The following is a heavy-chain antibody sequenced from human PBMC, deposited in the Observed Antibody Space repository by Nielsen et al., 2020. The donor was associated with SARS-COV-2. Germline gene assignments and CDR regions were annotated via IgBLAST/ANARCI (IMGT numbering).Heavy chain of an antibody. V-gene: IGHV4-34*01. CDR1: GFTFSSYW. D-gene: IGHD2-2*01. J-gene: IGHJ6*03. CDR2: INHSGST. CDR3: ARGVVVPAASMDV. Sequence: GSLRLSCAASGFTFSSYWMSWVRQAPGKGLEWIREINHSGSTNYNPSLKSRVTISADTSKNQFSLKLSSVTAADTVVYYCARGVVVPAASMDVWGKGTTVTVSS.